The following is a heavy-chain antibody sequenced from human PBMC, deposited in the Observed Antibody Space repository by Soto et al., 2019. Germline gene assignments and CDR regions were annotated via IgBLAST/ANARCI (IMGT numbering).Heavy chain of an antibody. D-gene: IGHD3-10*01. J-gene: IGHJ5*02. CDR2: IYQSGST. CDR3: ARNRDHGARSYGWFDP. Sequence: PSEPLSLTCTVSGGSFSGYYWSWIRQPPGKGLEWIGNIYQSGSTNYNPSLKSRVSISVDTSKNQLSLKLSSVTAPDTAVSYCARNRDHGARSYGWFDPWGQGTLVTVSS. CDR1: GGSFSGYY. V-gene: IGHV4-59*01.